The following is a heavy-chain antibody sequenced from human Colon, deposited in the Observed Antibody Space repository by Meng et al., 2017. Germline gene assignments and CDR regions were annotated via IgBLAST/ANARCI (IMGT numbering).Heavy chain of an antibody. J-gene: IGHJ4*02. CDR3: ATSPTAACTLGHY. Sequence: SETLSLTCAVYGGSFSGYYWSWIRQPPGKGLEWIGEINHSGSTNYNPSLKSRVTISVDTSKNQFSLKLSSVTAADTAVYYSATSPTAACTLGHYWGQGTLVTVSS. D-gene: IGHD6-13*01. V-gene: IGHV4-34*01. CDR1: GGSFSGYY. CDR2: INHSGST.